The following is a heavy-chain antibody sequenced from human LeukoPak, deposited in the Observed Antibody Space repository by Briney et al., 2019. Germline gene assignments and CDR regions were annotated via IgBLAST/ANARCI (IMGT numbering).Heavy chain of an antibody. V-gene: IGHV3-23*01. CDR2: ISDSGGST. D-gene: IGHD3-10*01. CDR1: GFTFSSYA. Sequence: SGGSLRLSCAASGFTFSSYAMSWVRQAPGKGLEWVSLISDSGGSTYFAESVKGRFTISRDNSKNMLYLQMNSLKADDTALYYCAREDGGRYSLDYWGQGTLVTLSP. CDR3: AREDGGRYSLDY. J-gene: IGHJ4*02.